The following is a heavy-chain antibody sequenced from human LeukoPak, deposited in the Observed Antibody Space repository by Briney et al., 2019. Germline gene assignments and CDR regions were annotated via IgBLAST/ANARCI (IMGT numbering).Heavy chain of an antibody. CDR2: IYYSGST. V-gene: IGHV4-39*01. D-gene: IGHD5-18*01. J-gene: IGHJ4*02. Sequence: PSETLSLTCTVSGGSISSNTYSWGWIRQPPGKGLEWIGSIYYSGSTYYNPSLNSRVTISVATSKNQFSLKLSSVTAADTAVYYCARVGPGREDTAMVKLPRYFDYWGQGTLVTVSS. CDR1: GGSISSNTYS. CDR3: ARVGPGREDTAMVKLPRYFDY.